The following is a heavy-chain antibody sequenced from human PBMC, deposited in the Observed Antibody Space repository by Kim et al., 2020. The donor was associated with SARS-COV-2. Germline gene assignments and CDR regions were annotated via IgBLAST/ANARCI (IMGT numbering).Heavy chain of an antibody. CDR2: IIPIFGTA. CDR3: ARALPAAIIYWYFDL. J-gene: IGHJ2*01. D-gene: IGHD2-2*01. CDR1: GGTFSSYA. Sequence: SVKVSCKASGGTFSSYAISWVRQAPGQGLEWMGGIIPIFGTANYAQKFQGRVTITADESTSTAYMELSSLRSEDTAVYYCARALPAAIIYWYFDLWGRGTLVTVSS. V-gene: IGHV1-69*13.